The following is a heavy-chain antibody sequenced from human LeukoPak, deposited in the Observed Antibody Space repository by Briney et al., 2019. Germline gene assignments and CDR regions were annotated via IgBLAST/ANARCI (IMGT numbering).Heavy chain of an antibody. CDR2: IYLNGNNI. CDR3: ARDRGLGLPNWFDS. D-gene: IGHD2-15*01. J-gene: IGHJ5*01. CDR1: GFPFSSYS. V-gene: IGHV3-21*01. Sequence: KPGGSLRLSCAGSGFPFSSYSMNWVRQAPGKGLEWVSSIYLNGNNINYAHSVKDLFTISRDNAKSSLFLQMDSLRVEDTAIYYCARDRGLGLPNWFDSWGQGTLVTVSS.